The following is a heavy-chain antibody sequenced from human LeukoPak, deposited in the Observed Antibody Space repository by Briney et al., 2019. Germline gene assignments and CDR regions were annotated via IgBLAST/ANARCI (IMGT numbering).Heavy chain of an antibody. CDR3: ARGPRITMVRGVIPALDY. Sequence: SETLSLTCAVYGGSFSGYYWSWIRQPPGKGLEWIGEINHSGSTNYNPSLKSRVTISVDTSKNQFSLKLSSVTAADTAVHYCARGPRITMVRGVIPALDYWGQGTLVTVSS. CDR2: INHSGST. D-gene: IGHD3-10*01. V-gene: IGHV4-34*01. J-gene: IGHJ4*02. CDR1: GGSFSGYY.